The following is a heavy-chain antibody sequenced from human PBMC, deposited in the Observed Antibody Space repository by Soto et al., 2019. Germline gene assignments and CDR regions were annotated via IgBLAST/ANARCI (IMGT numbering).Heavy chain of an antibody. V-gene: IGHV4-59*03. J-gene: IGHJ3*01. CDR1: GGSISRYF. Sequence: PSETLSLTCSVSGGSISRYFRNWLRQPPGKGLEWIGYIYDDGTTDYNPSLKSRVTILLDMSKNQFSLKLSSVTAADTAVYYCVSSRSAIYGDALDVWGQGTMVTVSS. D-gene: IGHD2-2*01. CDR2: IYDDGTT. CDR3: VSSRSAIYGDALDV.